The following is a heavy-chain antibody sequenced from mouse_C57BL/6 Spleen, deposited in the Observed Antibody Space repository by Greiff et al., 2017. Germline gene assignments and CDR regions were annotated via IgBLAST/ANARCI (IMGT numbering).Heavy chain of an antibody. Sequence: VQGVESGAELAKPGASVKLSCKASGYTFTSYWMHWVKQRPGQGLEWIGYINPSSGYTKYNQKFKDKATLTADKSSSTAYMQLSSLTYEDSAVYYCARSGYYYGSSPYYYAMDYWGQGTSVTVSS. D-gene: IGHD1-1*01. V-gene: IGHV1-7*01. CDR1: GYTFTSYW. CDR3: ARSGYYYGSSPYYYAMDY. J-gene: IGHJ4*01. CDR2: INPSSGYT.